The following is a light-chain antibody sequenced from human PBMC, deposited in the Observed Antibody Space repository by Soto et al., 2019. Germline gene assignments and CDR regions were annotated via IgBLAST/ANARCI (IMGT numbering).Light chain of an antibody. V-gene: IGKV3-20*01. CDR1: QSVIGRQ. CDR2: GVS. CDR3: QVYGPSPPIT. J-gene: IGKJ5*01. Sequence: EIVLTQSPGTLSLSPGERATLSCRASQSVIGRQLARYQHKPGQAPRLLMFGVSNRATGIPDRFTGSGSGTDFTLTISRLEPEDFAVYYCQVYGPSPPITFGQGTRLEIK.